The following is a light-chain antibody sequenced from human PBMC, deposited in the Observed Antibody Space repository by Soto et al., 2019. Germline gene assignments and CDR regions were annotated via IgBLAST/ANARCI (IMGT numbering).Light chain of an antibody. Sequence: AIRMTQSPSSLSESTGDRVTITCRASQGISSYLAWYQQKPGNAPKFLISAASTLQSGVPSRFSGSGSGTNFTLTISCLQSEDFATYYCQQYYSYPRTFGQGTKVEI. J-gene: IGKJ2*01. CDR3: QQYYSYPRT. CDR2: AAS. CDR1: QGISSY. V-gene: IGKV1-8*01.